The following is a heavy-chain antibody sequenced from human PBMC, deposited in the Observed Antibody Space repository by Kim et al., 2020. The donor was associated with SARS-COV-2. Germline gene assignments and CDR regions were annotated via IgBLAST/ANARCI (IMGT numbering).Heavy chain of an antibody. V-gene: IGHV3-33*01. CDR1: GFTFSSYG. CDR3: ARDHHGLYWYFDL. Sequence: GGSLRLSCAASGFTFSSYGMHWVRQAPGKGLEWVAVIWYDGSNKYYADSVKGRFTISRDNSKNTLYLQMNSLRAEDTAVYYCARDHHGLYWYFDLWGRGTLVTVSS. CDR2: IWYDGSNK. J-gene: IGHJ2*01.